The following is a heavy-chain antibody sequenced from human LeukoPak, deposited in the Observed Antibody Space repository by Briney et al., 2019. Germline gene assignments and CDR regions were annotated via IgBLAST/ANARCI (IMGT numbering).Heavy chain of an antibody. J-gene: IGHJ6*03. Sequence: SVKVSCKASGGTFSSYAISWVRQAPGQGLEWMGGIIPIFGTANYAQKFQGRVTITADESTSTAYMELSSLRSEDTAVYYCARALAWGGSSYSYYYMDVWDKGTTVTVSS. V-gene: IGHV1-69*01. CDR1: GGTFSSYA. D-gene: IGHD1-26*01. CDR3: ARALAWGGSSYSYYYMDV. CDR2: IIPIFGTA.